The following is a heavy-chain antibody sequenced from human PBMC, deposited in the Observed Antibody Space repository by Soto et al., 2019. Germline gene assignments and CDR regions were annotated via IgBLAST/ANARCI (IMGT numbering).Heavy chain of an antibody. D-gene: IGHD3-10*01. Sequence: QVQLVQSGAEVKKPGASVKVSCEASGYTFTNYVMHWVRQAPGRSLEWMGWINAGSGSTKYSRNFQGRVTXTXXXAXXTAYMELSSLTSEDTAVYYCARGRYYDSGSYYLDYWGQGTLVTVSS. CDR3: ARGRYYDSGSYYLDY. J-gene: IGHJ4*02. V-gene: IGHV1-3*01. CDR1: GYTFTNYV. CDR2: INAGSGST.